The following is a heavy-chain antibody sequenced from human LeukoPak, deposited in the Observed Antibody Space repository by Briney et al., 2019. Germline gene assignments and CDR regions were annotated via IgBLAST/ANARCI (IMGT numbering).Heavy chain of an antibody. V-gene: IGHV4-39*01. CDR3: ARRPLLLMRYFDY. CDR2: IYYSGST. CDR1: GGSISSGGYY. Sequence: SETLSLTCTVSGGSISSGGYYWSWIRQHPGKGLEWIGSIYYSGSTYYNPSLKSRVTISVDTSKNQSSLKLSSVTAADTAVYYCARRPLLLMRYFDYWGQGTLVTVSS. J-gene: IGHJ4*02. D-gene: IGHD2/OR15-2a*01.